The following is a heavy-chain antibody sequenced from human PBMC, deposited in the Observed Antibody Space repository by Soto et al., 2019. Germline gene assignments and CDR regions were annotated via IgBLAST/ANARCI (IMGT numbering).Heavy chain of an antibody. Sequence: EVQLVESGGGLVQPGGSLRLTCAASGFSFSIYSMNWVRQAPGKGLEWVSYIMPGSSHNFYADSVKGRFTISRDNAKNSLYLQMNSLRAEDTALYYCAIYIVGAESVRVFAIWGQGTMVTVSS. CDR2: IMPGSSHN. D-gene: IGHD1-26*01. V-gene: IGHV3-48*01. J-gene: IGHJ3*02. CDR3: AIYIVGAESVRVFAI. CDR1: GFSFSIYS.